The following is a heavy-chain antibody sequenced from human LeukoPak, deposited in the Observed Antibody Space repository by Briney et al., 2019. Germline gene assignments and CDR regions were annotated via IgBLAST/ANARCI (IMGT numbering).Heavy chain of an antibody. CDR1: GFTFDDYA. V-gene: IGHV3-9*01. D-gene: IGHD6-19*01. CDR2: ISWNSGSI. J-gene: IGHJ4*02. Sequence: GGSLRLSCAASGFTFDDYAMHWVRQAPGKGLEWVSGISWNSGSIGYADSVKGRFTISRDNAKNSLYLQMNSLRAEDTALYYCARVSGFSGLAFDYWGQGTLVTVSS. CDR3: ARVSGFSGLAFDY.